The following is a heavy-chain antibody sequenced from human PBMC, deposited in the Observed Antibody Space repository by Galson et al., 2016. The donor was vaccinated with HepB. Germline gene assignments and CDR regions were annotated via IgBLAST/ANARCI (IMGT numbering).Heavy chain of an antibody. Sequence: SLRLSCAASGFTLSSCRCAMSWARQAPGKGLEWVAGITDTGINSYYADSVKGRFTISRDTSKNTLYLQMDGLRAEHTAVYYCAQYGWGTYVPLEFWGQGTLVTVSS. J-gene: IGHJ4*02. V-gene: IGHV3-23*01. D-gene: IGHD3-10*01. CDR3: AQYGWGTYVPLEF. CDR1: GFTLSSCRCA. CDR2: ITDTGINS.